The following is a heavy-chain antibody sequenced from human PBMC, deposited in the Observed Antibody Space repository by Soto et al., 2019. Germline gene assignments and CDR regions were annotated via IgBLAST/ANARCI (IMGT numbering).Heavy chain of an antibody. Sequence: PGGSLRLSCAASGFTFSDYWMSWVRQAPGKGPEWVANIKFDGSEKQYVDSVKGRFTISRDNAKYSLYLQMNSLRAEDTAVFYCVREFDSSGYSFDYWGQGTLVTVSS. CDR2: IKFDGSEK. D-gene: IGHD3-22*01. V-gene: IGHV3-7*01. J-gene: IGHJ4*02. CDR1: GFTFSDYW. CDR3: VREFDSSGYSFDY.